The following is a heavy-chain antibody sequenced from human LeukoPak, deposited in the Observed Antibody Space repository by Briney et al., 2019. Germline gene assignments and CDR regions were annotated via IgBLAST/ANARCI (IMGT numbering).Heavy chain of an antibody. V-gene: IGHV4-4*07. CDR1: GGSISSYY. D-gene: IGHD2-15*01. J-gene: IGHJ6*02. Sequence: SETLSLTCTVSGGSISSYYWSWIRQPAGKGLEWIGRIYTSGSTNYNPSLKSRVTMSVDTSKNQFSLKLSSVTAADTAVYYCARDRGYCSGGSCYGRNGMDAWGQGTTVTVSS. CDR2: IYTSGST. CDR3: ARDRGYCSGGSCYGRNGMDA.